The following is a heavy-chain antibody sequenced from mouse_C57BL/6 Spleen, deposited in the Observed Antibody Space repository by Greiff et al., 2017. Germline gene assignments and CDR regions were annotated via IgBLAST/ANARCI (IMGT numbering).Heavy chain of an antibody. CDR3: ARKDDYDSWFAY. CDR1: GYTFTSYW. J-gene: IGHJ3*01. CDR2: IIPNSGST. V-gene: IGHV1-64*01. Sequence: QVQLQQPGAELVKPGASVKLSCKASGYTFTSYWMHWVKQRPGQGLEWIGMIIPNSGSTNYNEKFKSKATLTVDKSSSTAYMHLRSLTSEDSAVYYCARKDDYDSWFAYWGQGTLVTVSA. D-gene: IGHD2-4*01.